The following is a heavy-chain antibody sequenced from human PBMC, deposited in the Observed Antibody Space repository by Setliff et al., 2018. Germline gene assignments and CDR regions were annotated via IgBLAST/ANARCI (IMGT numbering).Heavy chain of an antibody. V-gene: IGHV3-21*01. Sequence: PGGSLRLSCASSGFPFRIYSMHWVRQAPGKGLEWVSSISDSSFHIYYRDSVKGRFTISRDNAKNSLYLQMNSLRADDTAVYYCARSEANGGHDPNGGSCRYFDNWGQGTLVTVSS. CDR1: GFPFRIYS. J-gene: IGHJ4*02. CDR2: ISDSSFHI. D-gene: IGHD2-15*01. CDR3: ARSEANGGHDPNGGSCRYFDN.